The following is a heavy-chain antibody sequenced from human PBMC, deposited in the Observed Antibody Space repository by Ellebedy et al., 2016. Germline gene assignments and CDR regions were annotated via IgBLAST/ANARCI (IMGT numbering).Heavy chain of an antibody. CDR2: NSNT. V-gene: IGHV1-18*01. Sequence: ASVKVSCXASGHTSRIYDINWVRQAPGQGLEWLGGNSNTNFARKFQGRVTVTTDSSTNTAYLELRTLTFDGTALYYCARGARDGVGASEAHYDLWGQGTLVTVSS. J-gene: IGHJ4*02. D-gene: IGHD1-26*01. CDR1: GHTSRIYD. CDR3: ARGARDGVGASEAHYDL.